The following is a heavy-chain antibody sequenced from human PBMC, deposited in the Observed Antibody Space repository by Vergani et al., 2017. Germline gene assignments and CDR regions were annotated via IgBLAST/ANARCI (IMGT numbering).Heavy chain of an antibody. V-gene: IGHV1-18*01. J-gene: IGHJ5*02. Sequence: QVQLVQSGAEVKKPGASVKVSCKASGYTFTSYSISWVRQAPGQGLEWMGWISAYNGNTNYAQKLQGRVTMTTATSTSTAYMELRSLRSDDTAVYYCAGVVGIAVVPGVNWFDPWGQGTLVTVSS. CDR1: GYTFTSYS. D-gene: IGHD6-19*01. CDR3: AGVVGIAVVPGVNWFDP. CDR2: ISAYNGNT.